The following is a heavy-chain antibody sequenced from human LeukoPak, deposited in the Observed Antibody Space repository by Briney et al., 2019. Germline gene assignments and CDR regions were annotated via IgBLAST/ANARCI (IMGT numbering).Heavy chain of an antibody. D-gene: IGHD3-10*01. CDR2: IYYSGST. J-gene: IGHJ5*02. CDR1: GGSISSGDYY. CDR3: ARVAFGEFVNWFDP. Sequence: SETLSLTCTVSGGSISSGDYYWSWIRQPPGKGLEWIGYIYYSGSTYYNPSLKSRVTISVDTSKNQFSLQLNSVTPEDTAIYYCARVAFGEFVNWFDPWGQGTLVTVSS. V-gene: IGHV4-30-4*01.